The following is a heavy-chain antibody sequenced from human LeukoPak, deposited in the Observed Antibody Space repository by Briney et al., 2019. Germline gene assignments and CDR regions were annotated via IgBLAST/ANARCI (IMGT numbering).Heavy chain of an antibody. V-gene: IGHV1-24*01. Sequence: WASVKVSCKVSGYTLTELSMHWVRQAPGKGLEWMGGFDPEDGETIYAQKFQGRVTMTEDTSTDTAYMELSSLRSEDTAVYYCAQPSWDSSSSGFDYWGQGTLVTVSS. CDR2: FDPEDGET. D-gene: IGHD6-6*01. J-gene: IGHJ4*02. CDR1: GYTLTELS. CDR3: AQPSWDSSSSGFDY.